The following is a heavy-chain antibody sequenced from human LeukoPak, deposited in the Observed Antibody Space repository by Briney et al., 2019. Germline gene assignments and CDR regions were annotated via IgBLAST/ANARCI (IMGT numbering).Heavy chain of an antibody. J-gene: IGHJ5*02. Sequence: ASVKVSCKAPGYTFTSYDINWVRQATGQGLEWMGWMNPNSGNTGYAQKFQGRVTMTRNTSISTAYMELSSLRSEDTAVYYCARLGGDGYCSSTSCFGINWFDPWGQGTLVTVSS. CDR1: GYTFTSYD. D-gene: IGHD2-2*01. V-gene: IGHV1-8*01. CDR2: MNPNSGNT. CDR3: ARLGGDGYCSSTSCFGINWFDP.